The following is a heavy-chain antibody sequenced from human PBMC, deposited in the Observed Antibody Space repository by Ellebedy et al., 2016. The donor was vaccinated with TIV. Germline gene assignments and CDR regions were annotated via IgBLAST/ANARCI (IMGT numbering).Heavy chain of an antibody. CDR1: GYTFASFG. D-gene: IGHD3-22*01. CDR3: ARDRDYYDSRGYLLYFGMDV. CDR2: NSADNGNT. V-gene: IGHV1-18*04. J-gene: IGHJ6*02. Sequence: ASVKVSCKASGYTFASFGISWVRQAPGQGLEWMGWNSADNGNTNYAQKLQGKVTMTTDTSTSTAYMELRGLRSDDTAVYYCARDRDYYDSRGYLLYFGMDVWGQGTTVTVSS.